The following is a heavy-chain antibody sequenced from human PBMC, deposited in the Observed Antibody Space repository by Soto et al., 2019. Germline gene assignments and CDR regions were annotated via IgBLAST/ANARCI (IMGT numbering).Heavy chain of an antibody. CDR1: GFTFNTYG. CDR2: ISYDGSNK. D-gene: IGHD2-2*01. Sequence: QVQLVESGGGVVQPGRSLRLSCAASGFTFNTYGMHCVRQSPGKGLEWVAVISYDGSNKYYADSVKGRLTITRDNSKNTQYLQMNSLRAEDTAVYYCAKGQHCSSTSCYFYYDGMDVWGQGTTVAASS. J-gene: IGHJ6*02. V-gene: IGHV3-30*18. CDR3: AKGQHCSSTSCYFYYDGMDV.